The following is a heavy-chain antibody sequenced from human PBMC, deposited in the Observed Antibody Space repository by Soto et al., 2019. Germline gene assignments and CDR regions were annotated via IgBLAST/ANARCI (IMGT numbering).Heavy chain of an antibody. V-gene: IGHV3-30-3*01. Sequence: QVQLVESGGGVVQPGGSLSLSCATSGFTFTSFTMHWVRQAPGKGLEWIAVMSYDGARTDYADAVKGRFTISRDTSKNTLYLKMNTLRPDDTAMYYCARDRPYGDPNWFDPWGQGTLVTVSS. CDR2: MSYDGART. J-gene: IGHJ5*02. CDR1: GFTFTSFT. D-gene: IGHD4-17*01. CDR3: ARDRPYGDPNWFDP.